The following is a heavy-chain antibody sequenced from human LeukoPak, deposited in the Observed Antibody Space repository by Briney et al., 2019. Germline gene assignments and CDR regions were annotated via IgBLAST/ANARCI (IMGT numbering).Heavy chain of an antibody. Sequence: PSETLSLTCAVYGGSFSGYYWSWIRQPPGKGLEWIGEINHSGSTNYNPSLKSRVTISVDTSKNQFSLKLSSVTAADTAAYYCARGLRDNWNDPFDYWGQGTLVTVSS. CDR1: GGSFSGYY. CDR3: ARGLRDNWNDPFDY. CDR2: INHSGST. J-gene: IGHJ4*02. V-gene: IGHV4-34*01. D-gene: IGHD1-20*01.